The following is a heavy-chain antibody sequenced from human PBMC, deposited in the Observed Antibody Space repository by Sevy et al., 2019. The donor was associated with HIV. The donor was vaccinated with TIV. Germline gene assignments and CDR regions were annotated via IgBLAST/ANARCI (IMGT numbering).Heavy chain of an antibody. CDR3: ARDKNHYDRSVYYDAFDI. V-gene: IGHV3-7*03. CDR1: GFTLSSFW. Sequence: GESLKISCAASGFTLSSFWMTWVRQAPGKGLEWVANIKEDGSDKNYLDSVKGRFTISRDNAKNSLYLQMNSLRAEDTAVYCCARDKNHYDRSVYYDAFDIWGQGTMVTVSS. CDR2: IKEDGSDK. D-gene: IGHD3-22*01. J-gene: IGHJ3*02.